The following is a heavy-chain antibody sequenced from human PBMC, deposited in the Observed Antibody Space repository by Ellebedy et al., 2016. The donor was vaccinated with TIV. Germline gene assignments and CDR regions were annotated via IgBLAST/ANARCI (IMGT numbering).Heavy chain of an antibody. D-gene: IGHD2-2*01. V-gene: IGHV3-15*01. CDR1: GITFTNAW. CDR2: IKSKTDGGTT. CDR3: STDPRYCGSTGCYWRGFSGWFDP. Sequence: GESLKISXVASGITFTNAWMNWVRQAPGKGLEWVGHIKSKTDGGTTDYAAPVKGRFGISRDDSRNMVYLQMNSLKTEDTAVYYCSTDPRYCGSTGCYWRGFSGWFDPWGQGTLVTVSS. J-gene: IGHJ5*02.